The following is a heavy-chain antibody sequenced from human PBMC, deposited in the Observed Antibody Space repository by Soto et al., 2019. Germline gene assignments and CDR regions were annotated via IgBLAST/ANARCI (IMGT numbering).Heavy chain of an antibody. Sequence: GGSLRLSCAASGFTFSSYSMNWVRQAPGKGLEWVSYISSSSSTIYYADSVKGRFTISRDNAKNSLYLQMNSLRSDDTAVYYCARYLPWLTGDIDAFDIWGQGTMVTVSS. CDR2: ISSSSSTI. CDR1: GFTFSSYS. D-gene: IGHD7-27*01. CDR3: ARYLPWLTGDIDAFDI. V-gene: IGHV3-48*01. J-gene: IGHJ3*02.